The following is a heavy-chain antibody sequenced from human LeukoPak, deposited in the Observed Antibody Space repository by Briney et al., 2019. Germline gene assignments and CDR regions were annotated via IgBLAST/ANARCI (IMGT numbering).Heavy chain of an antibody. CDR1: GDSISSYY. CDR3: ARGLKASLAVWFDP. J-gene: IGHJ5*02. D-gene: IGHD6-19*01. V-gene: IGHV4-59*01. CDR2: IYYSGST. Sequence: SETLSLTCTVSGDSISSYYWSWLRQPPGKGLERIGYIYYSGSTNYNPSLKSRVTISVDTSKNQFSLKLSSVTAADTAVYYCARGLKASLAVWFDPWGQGTLVTVSS.